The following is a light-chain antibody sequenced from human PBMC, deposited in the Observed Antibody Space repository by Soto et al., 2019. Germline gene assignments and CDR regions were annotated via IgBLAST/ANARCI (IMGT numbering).Light chain of an antibody. CDR3: AAWDDSLSVYYV. CDR1: ISNIGNNY. J-gene: IGLJ1*01. CDR2: ADN. V-gene: IGLV1-47*01. Sequence: QSVLTQPPSASWTPGHRVTISCSGSISNIGNNYVYWYKQVPGTAPKLLIYADNHRPSGVPDRFYGSKSGTSASLAIGGLRSEDEADYYCAAWDDSLSVYYVFGTGTKVTVL.